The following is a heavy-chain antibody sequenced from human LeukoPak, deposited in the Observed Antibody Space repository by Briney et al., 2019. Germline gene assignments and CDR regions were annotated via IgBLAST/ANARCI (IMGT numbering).Heavy chain of an antibody. J-gene: IGHJ3*02. D-gene: IGHD3-22*01. CDR1: GFTFSSYG. CDR2: IRYDGCNK. CDR3: ANTYYYDSSGYYFGDAFDI. V-gene: IGHV3-30*02. Sequence: GGSLRLSCAASGFTFSSYGMHWVRQAPGKGLEWVAFIRYDGCNKYYADSVKGRFTISRDNSKNTLYLQMNSLRAEDTAVYYCANTYYYDSSGYYFGDAFDIWGQGTMVTVSS.